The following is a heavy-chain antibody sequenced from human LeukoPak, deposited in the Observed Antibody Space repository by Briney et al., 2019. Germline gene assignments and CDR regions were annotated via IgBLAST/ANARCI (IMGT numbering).Heavy chain of an antibody. V-gene: IGHV1-3*01. J-gene: IGHJ4*02. D-gene: IGHD3-22*01. CDR1: GYTFTSYA. CDR2: INAGNGNT. CDR3: ARALYYYDSSGYYGHDY. Sequence: ASVKVSCKASGYTFTSYAMHWVRQAPGQRLEWMGWINAGNGNTKYSQKFQGRVTITRDTSASTAYMELSSLRSEDTAVYYCARALYYYDSSGYYGHDYWGQGTLVTVSS.